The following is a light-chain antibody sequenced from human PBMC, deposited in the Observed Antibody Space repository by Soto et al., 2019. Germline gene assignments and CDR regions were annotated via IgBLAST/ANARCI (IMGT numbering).Light chain of an antibody. CDR1: QSLNSR. V-gene: IGKV1-5*01. CDR2: DAS. CDR3: QQYKSYST. J-gene: IGKJ1*01. Sequence: DIHLTQSPSSLSASVVDRVTLTCRAAQSLNSRLAWYQHRPGKAPRLLIYDASTLESGVPSRFSGSGSGTEFTLTINNLQPDDLATYICQQYKSYSTFGRGTKVDIK.